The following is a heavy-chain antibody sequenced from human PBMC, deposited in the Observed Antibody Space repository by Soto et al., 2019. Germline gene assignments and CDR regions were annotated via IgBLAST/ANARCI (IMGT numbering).Heavy chain of an antibody. V-gene: IGHV3-11*01. J-gene: IGHJ6*02. CDR2: ISSSGTTI. CDR3: AKGYVWGSYRPSMDV. Sequence: QGQLGESGGGLAKPAVSLRLSCAASGFTFSDYYMSWIRQAPGKGLEWVSYISSSGTTIYYADSVKGRFTISRDNARNSLFLQMISLRAEDTAVYYCAKGYVWGSYRPSMDVWGHGTTVTVSS. CDR1: GFTFSDYY. D-gene: IGHD3-16*02.